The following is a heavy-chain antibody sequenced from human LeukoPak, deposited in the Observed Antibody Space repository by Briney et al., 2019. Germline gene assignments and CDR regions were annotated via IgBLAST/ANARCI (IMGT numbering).Heavy chain of an antibody. CDR3: AKTRGYCSGGACYSDY. V-gene: IGHV3-23*01. CDR1: GFTFSISA. D-gene: IGHD2-15*01. CDR2: ISGSGDST. J-gene: IGHJ4*02. Sequence: PGGSLRLSCAASGFTFSISAMSWVRQAPGKGLEWVSGISGSGDSTYYTDSVKGRFTISRDNSKNTLYLQMNSLRAEDTAVYYCAKTRGYCSGGACYSDYWGQGTLVTVSS.